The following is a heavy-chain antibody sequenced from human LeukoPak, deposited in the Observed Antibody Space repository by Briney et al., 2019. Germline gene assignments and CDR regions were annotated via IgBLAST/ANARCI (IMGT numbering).Heavy chain of an antibody. Sequence: GGSLRLSCAASGFTFSSYGMYWLRQAPGIGLEWVAVIWYDGSNKYYADSVKGRFTISRDNSKNIVYLQMNSLRAEDTAVYYCARDNPPWYSNYWGQGTLVTVSS. CDR2: IWYDGSNK. V-gene: IGHV3-33*07. CDR1: GFTFSSYG. J-gene: IGHJ4*02. CDR3: ARDNPPWYSNY. D-gene: IGHD6-13*01.